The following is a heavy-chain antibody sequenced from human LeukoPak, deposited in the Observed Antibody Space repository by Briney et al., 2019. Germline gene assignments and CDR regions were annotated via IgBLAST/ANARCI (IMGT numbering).Heavy chain of an antibody. D-gene: IGHD3-9*01. CDR3: AAGQRYAFDY. J-gene: IGHJ4*02. Sequence: GGSLRLSCATSGFSFTDYPMNWVRQAPGKGLDSNSNIRTTAEGAKYAYYADSVKGRVTISRDDGKNTLYLHMNSLRDDDTAVYYCAAGQRYAFDYWGQGILVTVSS. CDR2: IRTTAEGAKYA. V-gene: IGHV3-48*02. CDR1: GFSFTDYP.